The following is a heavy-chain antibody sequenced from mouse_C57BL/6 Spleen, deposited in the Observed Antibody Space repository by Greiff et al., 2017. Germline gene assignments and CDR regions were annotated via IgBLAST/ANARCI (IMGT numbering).Heavy chain of an antibody. Sequence: VQLQQPGAELVRPGSSVKLSCKASGYTFTSYWMDWVKQRPGQGLEWIGNIYPSDSETHYNQKFKDKATLTVDKSSSTAYMQLSSLTSEDSAVYYCARENWDGAWFAYWGQGTLVTVSA. CDR1: GYTFTSYW. J-gene: IGHJ3*01. D-gene: IGHD4-1*01. CDR3: ARENWDGAWFAY. V-gene: IGHV1-61*01. CDR2: IYPSDSET.